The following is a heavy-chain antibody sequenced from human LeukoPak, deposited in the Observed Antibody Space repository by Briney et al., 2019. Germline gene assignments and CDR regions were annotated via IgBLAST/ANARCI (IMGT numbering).Heavy chain of an antibody. Sequence: GGSLRLSCGASGFTFSNYGMLWVRQAPGKGLEWVAFIRYDGNNKLYADSVKGRFTISRDNSKNTLYLHINSLRAEDTAVYYCVKDNPLDYWGQGTLVIVSS. D-gene: IGHD1-14*01. V-gene: IGHV3-30*02. CDR3: VKDNPLDY. CDR2: IRYDGNNK. CDR1: GFTFSNYG. J-gene: IGHJ4*02.